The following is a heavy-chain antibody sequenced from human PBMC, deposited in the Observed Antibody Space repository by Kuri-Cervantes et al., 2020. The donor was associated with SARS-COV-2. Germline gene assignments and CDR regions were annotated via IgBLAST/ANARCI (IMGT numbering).Heavy chain of an antibody. CDR2: INHSGST. CDR3: FSWFFGN. Sequence: SETLSLTCAVYGGSFSGYYWSWIRQPPGKGLEWIGEINHSGSTNYNPSLKSRVKISVDTSRNQCFLKLSSVTAADTAVYYCFSWFFGNWGQGTLVTVSS. CDR1: GGSFSGYY. D-gene: IGHD6-13*01. V-gene: IGHV4-34*01. J-gene: IGHJ4*02.